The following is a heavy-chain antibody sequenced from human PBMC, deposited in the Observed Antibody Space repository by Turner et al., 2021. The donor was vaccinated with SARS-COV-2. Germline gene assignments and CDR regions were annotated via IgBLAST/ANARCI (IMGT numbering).Heavy chain of an antibody. CDR2: IYSGGST. CDR3: ARETREARFDP. J-gene: IGHJ5*02. V-gene: IGHV3-53*01. D-gene: IGHD1-26*01. Sequence: EVQLVESGGGLIQPGGSLRLSCAASGFTVSSNYMNWVRQAPGKGLEWVSIIYSGGSTYYADSVKGRFTISRDNSKNTLFLQMNSLRAEDTAVYYRARETREARFDPWGQGTLVTVSS. CDR1: GFTVSSNY.